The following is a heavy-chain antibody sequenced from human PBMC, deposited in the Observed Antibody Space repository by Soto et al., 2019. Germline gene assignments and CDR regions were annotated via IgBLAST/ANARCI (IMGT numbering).Heavy chain of an antibody. CDR2: IYHSGST. J-gene: IGHJ4*02. D-gene: IGHD3-10*01. Sequence: KSSETLSLTCAVSGGYISGGYYSWSWIRQPPGKGLEWIGEIYHSGSTNYNPSLKSRVTISVDKSKNQFSLKLSSVTAADTAVYYCARTLLGFDYWGQGTLVTVSS. CDR1: GGYISGGYYS. CDR3: ARTLLGFDY. V-gene: IGHV4-30-2*01.